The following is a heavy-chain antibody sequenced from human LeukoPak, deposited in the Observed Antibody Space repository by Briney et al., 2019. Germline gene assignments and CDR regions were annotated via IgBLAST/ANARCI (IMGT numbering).Heavy chain of an antibody. J-gene: IGHJ6*03. CDR2: INPSGGST. Sequence: ASVKVSCKASGYTFTGYYLHWVRQAPGQGLEWMGIINPSGGSTTYAQKFQGRVTMTRDMSTRTVYMGLSSLRSEDTAVYYCAREYSSSSDYYYYYYMDVWGKGTTVTVSS. D-gene: IGHD6-13*01. CDR1: GYTFTGYY. V-gene: IGHV1-46*01. CDR3: AREYSSSSDYYYYYYMDV.